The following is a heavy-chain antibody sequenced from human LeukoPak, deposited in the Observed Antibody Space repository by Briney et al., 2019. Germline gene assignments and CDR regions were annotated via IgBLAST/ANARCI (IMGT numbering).Heavy chain of an antibody. CDR1: GASFSTNY. CDR3: ARLYQQSKWKYYYYYMDV. J-gene: IGHJ6*03. CDR2: VFDSGST. Sequence: PSETLSLTCSVSGASFSTNYWSWIRQPPGRGLEWIGYVFDSGSTNYNPSLKRRVTISVEKYRKEFSLRLSSVTAADTAVYYCARLYQQSKWKYYYYYMDVWGKGTAVTVSS. V-gene: IGHV4-59*01. D-gene: IGHD1-1*01.